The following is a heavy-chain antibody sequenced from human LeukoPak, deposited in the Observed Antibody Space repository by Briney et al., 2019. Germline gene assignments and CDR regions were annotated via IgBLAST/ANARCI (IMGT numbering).Heavy chain of an antibody. CDR1: GITFRNYA. J-gene: IGHJ4*02. V-gene: IGHV3-23*01. Sequence: GGSLRLSCAASGITFRNYAMMWVRQAPGKGPEWVSTVSGSGGGTYYADSVKGRFTISRDNSKNTLYLQMNSLRAEDTAVYYCAKDLDYWGQGTLVTVSS. CDR3: AKDLDY. CDR2: VSGSGGGT.